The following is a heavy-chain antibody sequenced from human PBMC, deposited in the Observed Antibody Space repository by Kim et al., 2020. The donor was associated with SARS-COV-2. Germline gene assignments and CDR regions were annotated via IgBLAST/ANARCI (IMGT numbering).Heavy chain of an antibody. J-gene: IGHJ4*02. CDR3: EASDY. V-gene: IGHV3-23*01. Sequence: IMASGVRTHSADSVKGRFTISRDDSKSTLFLQMNSLRAEDTAVYYCEASDYWGQGSLVTVSS. CDR2: IMASGVRT.